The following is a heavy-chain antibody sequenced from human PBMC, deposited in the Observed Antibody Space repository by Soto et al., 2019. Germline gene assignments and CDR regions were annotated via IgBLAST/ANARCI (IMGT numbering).Heavy chain of an antibody. J-gene: IGHJ6*02. CDR3: ARNPEPDVDTAMAPYYYYYYGMDV. Sequence: ASVKVSCKASGYTFTSYGISWVRQAPGQGLEWMGWISAYNGNTNYAQKLQGRVTMTTDTSTSTAYMELRSLRSDDTAVYYCARNPEPDVDTAMAPYYYYYYGMDVWGQGTTVTVSS. CDR2: ISAYNGNT. D-gene: IGHD5-18*01. CDR1: GYTFTSYG. V-gene: IGHV1-18*01.